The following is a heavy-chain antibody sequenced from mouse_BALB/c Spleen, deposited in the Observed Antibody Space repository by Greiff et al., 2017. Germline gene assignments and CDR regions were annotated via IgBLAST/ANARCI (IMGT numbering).Heavy chain of an antibody. J-gene: IGHJ2*01. CDR2: IYPGSGST. CDR3: TRGPDYGFDD. Sequence: LQQPGSELVRPGASVKLSCKASGYTFTSYWMHWVKQRHGQGLEWIGNIYPGSGSTNYDEKFKSKGTLTVDTSSSTAYMHLSSLTSEDSAVYYCTRGPDYGFDDWGQGTTLTVSS. D-gene: IGHD1-1*01. CDR1: GYTFTSYW. V-gene: IGHV1S22*01.